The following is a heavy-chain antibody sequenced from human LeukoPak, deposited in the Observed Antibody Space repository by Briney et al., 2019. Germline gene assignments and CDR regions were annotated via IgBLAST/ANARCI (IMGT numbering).Heavy chain of an antibody. J-gene: IGHJ3*02. CDR3: ARDLEGYGGSLDAFDI. Sequence: PSETLSLTCTVSGDSMNTLLYYWAWIRQSPGKGPEWIGSVYYSGTTYYNSALQSRVTLSEDTSNNQFSLTLSSVTAADTAVYYCARDLEGYGGSLDAFDIWGQGTMVTVSS. V-gene: IGHV4-39*07. CDR1: GDSMNTLLYY. CDR2: VYYSGTT. D-gene: IGHD4-23*01.